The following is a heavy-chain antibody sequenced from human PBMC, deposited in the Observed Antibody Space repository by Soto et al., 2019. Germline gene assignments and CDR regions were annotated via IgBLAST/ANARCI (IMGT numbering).Heavy chain of an antibody. J-gene: IGHJ4*02. D-gene: IGHD1-7*01. CDR3: ASRDPGTSVDY. V-gene: IGHV4-4*02. CDR2: IHRTGST. Sequence: PSETLSLTCAVSGGSFTSNNWWTWVRQPPGQGLEWIGEIHRTGSTNYNPSLKSRVTISLDKSENQFSLKVTSLTAADTAVYYCASRDPGTSVDYWGQGTLVTV. CDR1: GGSFTSNNW.